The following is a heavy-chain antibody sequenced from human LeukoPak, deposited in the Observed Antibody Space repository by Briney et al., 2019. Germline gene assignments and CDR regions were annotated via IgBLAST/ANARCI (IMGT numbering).Heavy chain of an antibody. Sequence: SETLSLTCAVSGASMSNYHWSWIRQPPGRGLEYIGYVYNSGSTFYNPSLKSRVTISVDTSKNQFSLKLSSVTAADTAVYYCARGYGRFYYFDYWGQGTLVTVSS. CDR3: ARGYGRFYYFDY. CDR2: VYNSGST. V-gene: IGHV4-59*01. D-gene: IGHD3-3*01. CDR1: GASMSNYH. J-gene: IGHJ4*02.